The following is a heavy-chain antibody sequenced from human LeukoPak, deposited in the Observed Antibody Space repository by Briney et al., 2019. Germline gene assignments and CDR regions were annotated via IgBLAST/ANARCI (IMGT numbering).Heavy chain of an antibody. V-gene: IGHV3-30*02. J-gene: IGHJ4*02. Sequence: GGSLRLSCAASGFTFSSYGMHWVRQAPGKGLEWVAFIRYDGSNKYYADSVKGRFTISRDNSKNTLHLQMNSLRAEDTAVYYCAKGEIVVVPAAIRDWGQGTLVTVSS. CDR3: AKGEIVVVPAAIRD. CDR1: GFTFSSYG. D-gene: IGHD2-2*01. CDR2: IRYDGSNK.